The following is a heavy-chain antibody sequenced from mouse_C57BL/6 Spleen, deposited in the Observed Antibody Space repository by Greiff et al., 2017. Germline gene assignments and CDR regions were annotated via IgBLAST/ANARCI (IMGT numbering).Heavy chain of an antibody. CDR1: GYAFTNYL. CDR3: ARSGGYGYAMDY. J-gene: IGHJ4*01. D-gene: IGHD2-2*01. Sequence: QVPLQQSGAELVRPGTSVKVSCKASGYAFTNYLIEWVKQRPGQGLEWIGVINPGSGGTNYNEKFKGKATLTADKSSSTAYMQLSSLTSEDSAVYFCARSGGYGYAMDYWGQGTSVTVSS. CDR2: INPGSGGT. V-gene: IGHV1-54*01.